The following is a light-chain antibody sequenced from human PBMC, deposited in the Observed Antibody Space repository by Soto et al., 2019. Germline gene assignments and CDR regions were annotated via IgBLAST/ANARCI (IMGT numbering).Light chain of an antibody. J-gene: IGKJ1*01. V-gene: IGKV1-5*01. CDR3: QQYNSYSPK. CDR2: DAS. CDR1: QSIGSW. Sequence: DIQMTQSPSTLSASVVDRGSISFLASQSIGSWLAWHQQKPGKAPKLLIFDASSLESGVPLRFSGSGSGTEFTLTISSLQPDDFATYYCQQYNSYSPKFGQGTKVDIK.